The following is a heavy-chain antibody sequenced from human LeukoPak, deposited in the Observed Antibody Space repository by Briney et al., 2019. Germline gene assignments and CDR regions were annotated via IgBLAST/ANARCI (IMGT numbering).Heavy chain of an antibody. V-gene: IGHV3-43*01. J-gene: IGHJ4*02. D-gene: IGHD6-13*01. Sequence: GGSLRLSCAASGFTFDDYTMHWVRQAPGKGLEWVSLISWDGGSTYYADSVKGRFTISRDNSKNSLYLQMNSLRTEDTALYYCAKDSRDIGSSPYFDYWGQGTLVTVSS. CDR3: AKDSRDIGSSPYFDY. CDR1: GFTFDDYT. CDR2: ISWDGGST.